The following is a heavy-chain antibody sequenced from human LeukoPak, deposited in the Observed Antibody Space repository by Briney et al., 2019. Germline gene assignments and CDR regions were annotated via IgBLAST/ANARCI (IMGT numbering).Heavy chain of an antibody. V-gene: IGHV4-34*01. CDR2: INHSGST. CDR1: GGSFSGYY. CDR3: ASSTPRIAAAGMSWFDP. Sequence: SETLSLTCAVYGGSFSGYYWSWIRQPPGKGLEWIGEINHSGSTNYNPSLKSRVTISVDTSKNQFSLKLSSVTAADTAVYYCASSTPRIAAAGMSWFDPWGQGTLVTVSS. J-gene: IGHJ5*02. D-gene: IGHD6-13*01.